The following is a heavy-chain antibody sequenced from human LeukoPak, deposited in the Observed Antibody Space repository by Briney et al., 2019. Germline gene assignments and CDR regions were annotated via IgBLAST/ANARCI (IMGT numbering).Heavy chain of an antibody. CDR3: ARGQRVVISVSNAFDI. V-gene: IGHV1-8*03. D-gene: IGHD3-3*01. J-gene: IGHJ3*02. Sequence: GASVKVSCKASGGTFSSYAISWVRQATGQGLEWMGWMNPNSGNTGYAQKFQGRVTITRNTSISAAYMELSSLRSEDTAVYYCARGQRVVISVSNAFDIWGQGTMVTVSS. CDR2: MNPNSGNT. CDR1: GGTFSSYA.